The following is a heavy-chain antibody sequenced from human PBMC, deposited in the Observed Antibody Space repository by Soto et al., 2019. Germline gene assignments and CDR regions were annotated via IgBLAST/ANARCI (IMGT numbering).Heavy chain of an antibody. V-gene: IGHV1-46*01. CDR1: GYTFTTYY. Sequence: ASVKVSCKASGYTFTTYYMHWVRQAPGQGLEWMGIINPSGGSTAYAQKFQGRVTMTRDTSTSTVYMELSGLRSDDTAVYYCARYGVASSACDIWGQGTMGTVSS. CDR3: ARYGVASSACDI. J-gene: IGHJ3*02. D-gene: IGHD5-12*01. CDR2: INPSGGST.